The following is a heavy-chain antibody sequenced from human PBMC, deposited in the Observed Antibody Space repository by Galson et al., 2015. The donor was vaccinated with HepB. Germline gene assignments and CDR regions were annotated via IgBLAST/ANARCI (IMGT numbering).Heavy chain of an antibody. CDR2: TYYRSKWYD. Sequence: CAISGDSVSSKSAAWNWFRQSPSRGLEWLGRTYYRSKWYDDYAVAVKSRITIKPDTSKNQFSLQLNSVTPEDTAVYYCARGDYYYGMDVWGPGTKVTVSS. J-gene: IGHJ6*02. CDR3: ARGDYYYGMDV. CDR1: GDSVSSKSAA. V-gene: IGHV6-1*01.